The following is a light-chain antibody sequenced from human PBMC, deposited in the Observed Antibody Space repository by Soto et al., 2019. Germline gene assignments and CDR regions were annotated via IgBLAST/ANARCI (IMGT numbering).Light chain of an antibody. CDR1: QGISNY. Sequence: DLQLTQSPSFLSASVGDRVTITCRASQGISNYLAWYQQKPGKAPKLLIYAASTLQSGVPSRFSGSGSGTEFTLTISSLQPEDFATYYCQQLNSYPSITFGQGTRLEIK. CDR3: QQLNSYPSIT. CDR2: AAS. V-gene: IGKV1-9*01. J-gene: IGKJ5*01.